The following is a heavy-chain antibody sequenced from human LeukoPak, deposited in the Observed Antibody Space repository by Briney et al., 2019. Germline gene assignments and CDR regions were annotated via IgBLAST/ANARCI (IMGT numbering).Heavy chain of an antibody. CDR1: GFTFSSYS. V-gene: IGHV3-21*06. J-gene: IGHJ4*02. Sequence: GGSLRLSCAASGFTFSSYSMNWVRQAPGKGLEWVSFMSSSSSSIYYADSVKGRFTISRDNAKNSLYLQMNSLRAEHTAVYYCARGGELERRSLHYLDYWGQGTLVTVSS. D-gene: IGHD1-1*01. CDR2: MSSSSSSI. CDR3: ARGGELERRSLHYLDY.